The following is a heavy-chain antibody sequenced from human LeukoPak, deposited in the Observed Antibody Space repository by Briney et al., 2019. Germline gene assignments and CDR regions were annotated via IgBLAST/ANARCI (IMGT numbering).Heavy chain of an antibody. Sequence: SETLSLTCTVSGGSIRSYYWSWIQQPPGKGLEWIGYIYYSGSTNYNPSLKSRVTISVDTSKNQFSLKLSSVTAADTAVYYCARDGGGSYYAWYFDLWGRGTLVTVSS. J-gene: IGHJ2*01. CDR2: IYYSGST. CDR3: ARDGGGSYYAWYFDL. CDR1: GGSIRSYY. V-gene: IGHV4-59*01. D-gene: IGHD1-26*01.